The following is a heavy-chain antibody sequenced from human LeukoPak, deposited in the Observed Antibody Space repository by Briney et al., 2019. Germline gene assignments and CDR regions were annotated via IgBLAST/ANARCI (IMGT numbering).Heavy chain of an antibody. Sequence: PSETLSLTCAVYGGSFSGYYWSWIRQPPGKGLEWIGEINHSGSANYNPSLKSRVTISVDTSKNQFSLKLSSVTAADTAVYYCARMTNWGQGTLVTVSS. V-gene: IGHV4-34*01. J-gene: IGHJ4*02. CDR2: INHSGSA. CDR1: GGSFSGYY. CDR3: ARMTN.